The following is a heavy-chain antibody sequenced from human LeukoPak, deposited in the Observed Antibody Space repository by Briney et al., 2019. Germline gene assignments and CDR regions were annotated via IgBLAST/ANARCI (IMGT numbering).Heavy chain of an antibody. D-gene: IGHD4-11*01. CDR1: GFIFDDYT. V-gene: IGHV3-43*01. J-gene: IGHJ6*03. Sequence: GGSLRLSCAASGFIFDDYTMHWVRQAPGKGLEWVSLISWDGGGIYYADSVKGRFTISRDNAKNSLYLQMSSLRAEDTAVYYCTRVEETATTAAIIREYSYYYYYMDVWGKGNTVTVSS. CDR2: ISWDGGGI. CDR3: TRVEETATTAAIIREYSYYYYYMDV.